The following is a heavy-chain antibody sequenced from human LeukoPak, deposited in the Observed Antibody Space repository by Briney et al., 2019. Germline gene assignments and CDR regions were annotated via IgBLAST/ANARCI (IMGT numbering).Heavy chain of an antibody. Sequence: SAISGSGVTTYYADSVKGRFTISRDNSKNTLYLQMNSLRAEDTAVYYCAKFGDLNWFDPWGQGTLVTVSS. CDR2: ISGSGVTT. J-gene: IGHJ5*02. V-gene: IGHV3-23*01. D-gene: IGHD3-10*01. CDR3: AKFGDLNWFDP.